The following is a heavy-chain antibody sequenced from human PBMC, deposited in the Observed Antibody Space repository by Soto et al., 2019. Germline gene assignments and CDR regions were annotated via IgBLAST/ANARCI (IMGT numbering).Heavy chain of an antibody. CDR1: VFSFSLYG. CDR2: IWYDGSKE. CDR3: ARSPYTTGYHYGMDV. D-gene: IGHD3-9*01. V-gene: IGHV3-33*01. J-gene: IGHJ6*02. Sequence: PWWSLRLSCAASVFSFSLYGMQWFRQAPGKGLEWVAVIWYDGSKEYYGDSVKGRFSISRDNSKNTLYLQMNSLRAEETAVYYCARSPYTTGYHYGMDVWGQGTTVTVSS.